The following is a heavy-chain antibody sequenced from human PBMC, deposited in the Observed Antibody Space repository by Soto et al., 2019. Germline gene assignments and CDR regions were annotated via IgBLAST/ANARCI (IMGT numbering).Heavy chain of an antibody. V-gene: IGHV1-69*18. CDR1: GGTFSSSA. J-gene: IGHJ5*01. CDR2: VIPMLATS. Sequence: QVQLVQSGAEVKKPGSSVKVSCRTSGGTFSSSAISWLRRAPGQGLEWMGKVIPMLATSNYAQNFQGRVTITADESTSTAYVEVDSLTSAYTAVYYCARAANYYGRGLSWFDSWGQGTLVTVSS. D-gene: IGHD3-10*02. CDR3: ARAANYYGRGLSWFDS.